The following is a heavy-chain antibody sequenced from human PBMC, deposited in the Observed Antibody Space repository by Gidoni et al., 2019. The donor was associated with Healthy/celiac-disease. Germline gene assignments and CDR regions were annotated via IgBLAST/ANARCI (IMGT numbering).Heavy chain of an antibody. CDR1: GFTFSSYA. Sequence: EVQLLESGGGLVQPGGSLRLSCAASGFTFSSYAMSWVRQAPGKGLEWVSAISGSGGSTYYADSVKGRFTISRDNSKNTLYLQMNSLRAEDTAVYYCAKGRSFYGDYDCGWFDPWGQGTLVTVSS. J-gene: IGHJ5*02. CDR3: AKGRSFYGDYDCGWFDP. V-gene: IGHV3-23*01. D-gene: IGHD4-17*01. CDR2: ISGSGGST.